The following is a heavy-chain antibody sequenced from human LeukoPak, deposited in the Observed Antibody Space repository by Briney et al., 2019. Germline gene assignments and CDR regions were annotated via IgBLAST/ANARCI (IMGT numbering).Heavy chain of an antibody. CDR3: AISWYYYDSSGYKDFDY. V-gene: IGHV3-48*02. CDR2: ISSSSSTI. CDR1: GFTFSSYS. Sequence: GGSLRLSCAASGFTFSSYSMTWVRQAPGKGLEWVSYISSSSSTIYYADSVKGRFTISRDNAKNSLYLQMNSLRDEDTAVYYCAISWYYYDSSGYKDFDYWGQGTLVTVSS. J-gene: IGHJ4*02. D-gene: IGHD3-22*01.